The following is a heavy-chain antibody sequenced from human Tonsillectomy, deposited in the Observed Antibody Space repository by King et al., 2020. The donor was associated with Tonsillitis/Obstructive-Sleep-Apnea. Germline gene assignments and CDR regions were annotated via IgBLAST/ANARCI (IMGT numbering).Heavy chain of an antibody. CDR1: GFTFSSYA. CDR3: AKHGRFLEWLLSSLDY. Sequence: VQLVESGGGLVQPGGSLRLSCAASGFTFSSYAMSWVRQAPGKGLEWVSAISGSGGSTYYADSVKGRLTISRDNSKNTLYLQMNSLRAEDTAVYYCAKHGRFLEWLLSSLDYWGQGTLVTVSS. V-gene: IGHV3-23*04. J-gene: IGHJ4*02. CDR2: ISGSGGST. D-gene: IGHD3-3*01.